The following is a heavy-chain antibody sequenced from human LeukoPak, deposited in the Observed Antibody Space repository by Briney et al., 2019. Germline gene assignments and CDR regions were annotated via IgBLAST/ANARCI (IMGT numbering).Heavy chain of an antibody. CDR1: GGSFSGYY. Sequence: PSETLSLTCAVYGGSFSGYYWSWIRQPPGKGLEWIGEINHSGCTNYNPSLKSRVTISVDTSKNQFSLKLSSVTAADTAVYYCARTYYYDSSGYRYYFDYWGQGTLVTVSS. V-gene: IGHV4-34*01. J-gene: IGHJ4*02. CDR2: INHSGCT. CDR3: ARTYYYDSSGYRYYFDY. D-gene: IGHD3-22*01.